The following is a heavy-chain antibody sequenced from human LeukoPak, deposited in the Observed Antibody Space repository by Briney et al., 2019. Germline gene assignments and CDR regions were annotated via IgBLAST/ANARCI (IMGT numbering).Heavy chain of an antibody. D-gene: IGHD3-22*01. CDR3: ASTRSSGYSHDAFDI. CDR1: GGSISSSSYY. V-gene: IGHV4-39*07. Sequence: SETLSLTCTVSGGSISSSSYYWGWIRQPPGKGLEWIGSIYYSGSTYYNPSLKSRVTISVDTSKNQFSLKLSSVTAADTAVYYCASTRSSGYSHDAFDIWGQGTMVTVSS. J-gene: IGHJ3*02. CDR2: IYYSGST.